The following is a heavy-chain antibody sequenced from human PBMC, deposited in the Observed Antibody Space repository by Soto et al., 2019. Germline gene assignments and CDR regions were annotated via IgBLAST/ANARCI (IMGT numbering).Heavy chain of an antibody. Sequence: QVHLVESGGGVVQPGSSLRLSCAASEFTFRIFAMHWLRQSPGKGLEWVAVISYDGSRKADSVKGRFTVSRDNSWNTLYLQMNSLRAEDTAIYYCARGDREDNEEVVGVRPGEYSMDVWGQGTTVTVSS. D-gene: IGHD1-26*01. CDR1: EFTFRIFA. V-gene: IGHV3-30-3*01. CDR2: ISYDGSRK. CDR3: ARGDREDNEEVVGVRPGEYSMDV. J-gene: IGHJ6*02.